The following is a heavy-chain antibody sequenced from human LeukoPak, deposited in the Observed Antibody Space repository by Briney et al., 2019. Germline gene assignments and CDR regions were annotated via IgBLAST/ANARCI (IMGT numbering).Heavy chain of an antibody. CDR1: GFTFSSYS. J-gene: IGHJ5*02. V-gene: IGHV3-21*01. D-gene: IGHD1-1*01. CDR3: ARVEEATTFNP. CDR2: ISRSSSYI. Sequence: RPGGSLRLSRAASGFTFSSYSMTWVRQAPGKGLEWVSSISRSSSYIYYADSVKGRFTISRDNAKNSLFLQMNSLRAEDTAVYYCARVEEATTFNPWGQGTLVTVSS.